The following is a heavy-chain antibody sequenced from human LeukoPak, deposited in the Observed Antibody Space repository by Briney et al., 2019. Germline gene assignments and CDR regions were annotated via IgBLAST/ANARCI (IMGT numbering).Heavy chain of an antibody. CDR1: GFTLSSYS. CDR2: ITGSSSSI. D-gene: IGHD6-19*01. CDR3: AMRIAVPGSLDY. Sequence: AGGSLRLSCAASGFTLSSYSINWVRQAPGKGLEWVSFITGSSSSIYYADSVKGRFTISRDNAKNSLYLQMNSLRAEDTAVYYCAMRIAVPGSLDYWGQGTLVTVSS. J-gene: IGHJ4*02. V-gene: IGHV3-21*01.